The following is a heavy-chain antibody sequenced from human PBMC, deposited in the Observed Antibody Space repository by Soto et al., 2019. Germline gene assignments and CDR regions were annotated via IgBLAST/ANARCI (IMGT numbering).Heavy chain of an antibody. Sequence: SETLSLTFTVSGGSISSGDYYWSWIRQHPGKGLEWIGYIYYSGSTYYNPSLKSRVTISVDTSKNQFSLKLSSVTAADTAVYYCARDRLDVPEIVLVPAAPRYYYYGMDVWGQGTTVTVSS. CDR2: IYYSGST. J-gene: IGHJ6*02. CDR1: GGSISSGDYY. V-gene: IGHV4-31*03. D-gene: IGHD2-2*01. CDR3: ARDRLDVPEIVLVPAAPRYYYYGMDV.